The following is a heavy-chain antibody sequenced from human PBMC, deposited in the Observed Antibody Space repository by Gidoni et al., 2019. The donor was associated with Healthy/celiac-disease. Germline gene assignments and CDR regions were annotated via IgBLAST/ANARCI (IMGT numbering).Heavy chain of an antibody. CDR1: GFSLSSEA. CDR3: AKDGVGVAVANFDY. V-gene: IGHV3-23*04. D-gene: IGHD6-19*01. J-gene: IGHJ4*02. CDR2: ISGIVGST. Sequence: EVQLVESGGGLVQPGGSMRLSCAAYGFSLSSEAMSWVRPAPGKGLEWVSAISGIVGSTYYADSVKGRFTISRDNSKNTLYLQMNSLRAEDTAVYYCAKDGVGVAVANFDYWGQGTLVTVSS.